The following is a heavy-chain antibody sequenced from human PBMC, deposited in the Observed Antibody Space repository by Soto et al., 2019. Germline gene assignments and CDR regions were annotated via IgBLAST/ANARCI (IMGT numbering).Heavy chain of an antibody. CDR1: GGSFSGYY. Sequence: PSETLSLTCAVYGGSFSGYYWSWIRQPPGKGLEWIGEINHSGSTNYNPSLKSRVTISVDTSKNQFSLKLSSVTAADTAVYYCASTYGSGYPHRFDYWGQGTLVTVSS. D-gene: IGHD3-22*01. V-gene: IGHV4-34*01. J-gene: IGHJ4*02. CDR3: ASTYGSGYPHRFDY. CDR2: INHSGST.